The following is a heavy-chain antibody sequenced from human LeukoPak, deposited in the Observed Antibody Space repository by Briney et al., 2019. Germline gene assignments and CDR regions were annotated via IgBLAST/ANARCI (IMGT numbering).Heavy chain of an antibody. CDR2: IWYDGSNK. CDR3: AKNQERLGGSFDY. CDR1: GFTFSSYG. Sequence: GGSLRLSCAASGFTFSSYGMHWVRQAPGKGLEWVAVIWYDGSNKYYADSVKGRFTISRDNSKNTLYLQMNSLRAEDTAVYYCAKNQERLGGSFDYWGQGTLVTVSS. V-gene: IGHV3-33*06. J-gene: IGHJ4*02. D-gene: IGHD1-1*01.